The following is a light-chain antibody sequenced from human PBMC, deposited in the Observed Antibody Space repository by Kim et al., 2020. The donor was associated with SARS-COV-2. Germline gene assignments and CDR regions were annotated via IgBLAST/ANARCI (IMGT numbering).Light chain of an antibody. CDR2: EVS. CDR3: CSYAGSSTFVV. Sequence: SLTTSGTGTLSDVCNYNLGSWYRQPPGKAPKLLIFEVSKRPSGVSDRFSGSKSGDTASLTISGLQAEDEGDYYCCSYAGSSTFVVFGGGTQLTVL. V-gene: IGLV2-23*02. CDR1: LSDVCNYNL. J-gene: IGLJ2*01.